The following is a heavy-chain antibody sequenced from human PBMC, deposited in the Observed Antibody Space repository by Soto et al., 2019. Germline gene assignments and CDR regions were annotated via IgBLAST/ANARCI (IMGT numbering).Heavy chain of an antibody. V-gene: IGHV4-31*03. J-gene: IGHJ4*01. Sequence: LSLTCTVSGGSISSGGYYWSWIRQHPGKGLEWIGYIYYGGSTYYNPSLKSRATISGDTSKNQFSLKLSSMTAADTAVYYCARGGYYYENSGQNAYDYWGQGILVTV. D-gene: IGHD3-22*01. CDR1: GGSISSGGYY. CDR2: IYYGGST. CDR3: ARGGYYYENSGQNAYDY.